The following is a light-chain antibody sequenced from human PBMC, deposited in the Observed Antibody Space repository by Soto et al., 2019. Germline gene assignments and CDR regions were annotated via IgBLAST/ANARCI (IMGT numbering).Light chain of an antibody. CDR2: YAS. CDR3: QQYNNWPPSWT. V-gene: IGKV3-15*01. Sequence: EIVMTQSPATLSVSPGERATLSCMASQSVGSNLAWYQQKPGQAPRLLIYYASTRDTGVPARFSGSGSGTDFTLTISSLQSEDFAVYYCQQYNNWPPSWTCGQGTKGDI. CDR1: QSVGSN. J-gene: IGKJ1*01.